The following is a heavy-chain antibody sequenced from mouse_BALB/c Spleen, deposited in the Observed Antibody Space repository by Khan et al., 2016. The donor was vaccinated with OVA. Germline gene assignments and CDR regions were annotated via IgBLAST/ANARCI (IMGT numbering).Heavy chain of an antibody. CDR2: ISYSGST. D-gene: IGHD2-3*01. V-gene: IGHV3-2*02. Sequence: EVKLEESGPGLVKPSQSLSLTCTVTGYSITSDYAWNWIRQFPGNKLEWMGYISYSGSTSYNPSLKSRISITRDTSKNQFFLPLNSVTTEDTATYYCARDGSRYNYAMDYWGQGTAVTVSA. CDR1: GYSITSDYA. J-gene: IGHJ4*01. CDR3: ARDGSRYNYAMDY.